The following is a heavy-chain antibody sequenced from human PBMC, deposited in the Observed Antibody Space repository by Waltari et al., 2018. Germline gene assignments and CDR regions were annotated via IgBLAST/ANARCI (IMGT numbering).Heavy chain of an antibody. CDR3: AREAARLRGFDY. CDR2: INPNSGGT. D-gene: IGHD3-10*01. CDR1: GYTFTGYY. Sequence: QVQLVQSGAEVKKPGASVKGSCKASGYTFTGYYMHWVRQAPGQGLGWMGRINPNSGGTNYAQKFQGRVTMTRDTSISTAYMELSRLRSDYTAVYYCAREAARLRGFDYWGQGTLVTVSS. V-gene: IGHV1-2*06. J-gene: IGHJ4*02.